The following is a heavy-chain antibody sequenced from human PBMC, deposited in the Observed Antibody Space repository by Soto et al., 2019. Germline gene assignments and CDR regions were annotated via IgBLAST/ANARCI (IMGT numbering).Heavy chain of an antibody. CDR1: GYTLTELS. D-gene: IGHD4-17*01. V-gene: IGHV1-24*01. Sequence: GASVKVSCKVSGYTLTELSMPWVRPAPVKGLEWMVGFEPEDGETIYAQKFQGRVTMTEDTYTDTAYMELSSLRSEDTAVYYCAIIRRVFPYGMDVWGQGTTVTVSS. J-gene: IGHJ6*02. CDR2: FEPEDGET. CDR3: AIIRRVFPYGMDV.